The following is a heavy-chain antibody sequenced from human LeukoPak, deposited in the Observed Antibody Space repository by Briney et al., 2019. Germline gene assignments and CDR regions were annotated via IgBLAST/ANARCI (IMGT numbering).Heavy chain of an antibody. J-gene: IGHJ4*02. V-gene: IGHV3-30-3*01. CDR2: ISYDGSNK. CDR3: AKEDSSGWFPRPFDY. CDR1: GFTFSSYA. D-gene: IGHD6-19*01. Sequence: GGSLRLSCAASGFTFSSYAMHWVRQAPGKGLEWVAVISYDGSNKYYADSVKGRFTISRDNSKNTLCLQMNSLRAEDTAVYYCAKEDSSGWFPRPFDYWGQGTLVTVSS.